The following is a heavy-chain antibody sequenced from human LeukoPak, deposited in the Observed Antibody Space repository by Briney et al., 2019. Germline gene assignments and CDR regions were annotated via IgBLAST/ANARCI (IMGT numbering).Heavy chain of an antibody. V-gene: IGHV3-73*01. J-gene: IGHJ4*02. D-gene: IGHD1-26*01. CDR1: GFTFRNYA. CDR2: IRSKANSYAT. Sequence: TGGSLRLSCAPSGFTFRNYAMHWVRQASGKVLEWVGRIRSKANSYATAYATSMKGRFTISRDDSKNTAYLQMNSLKTEDTAVYYCTGRGIVGTTQIFDCWGQGTLVTVSS. CDR3: TGRGIVGTTQIFDC.